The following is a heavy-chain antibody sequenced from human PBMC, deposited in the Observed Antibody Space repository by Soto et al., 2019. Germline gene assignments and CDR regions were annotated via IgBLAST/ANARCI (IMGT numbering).Heavy chain of an antibody. V-gene: IGHV1-69*06. CDR2: IIPIFGTP. CDR3: ARSEYTDLNFYAMDV. CDR1: GGTFNNYA. J-gene: IGHJ6*02. D-gene: IGHD2-21*02. Sequence: QVQLVQSGAEVKKPGSSVKVSCKASGGTFNNYAISWVRQAPGQWLEWLGGIIPIFGTPQYAQRFQGRVTIPADKSTDTVYLELRSDDAAVYYCARSEYTDLNFYAMDVWGQGTTVTVSS.